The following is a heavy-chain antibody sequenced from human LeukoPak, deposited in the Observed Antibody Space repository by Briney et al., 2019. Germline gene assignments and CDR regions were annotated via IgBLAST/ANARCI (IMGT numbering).Heavy chain of an antibody. CDR2: INPNSGGT. J-gene: IGHJ4*02. Sequence: GASVKVSCKASGYTFTGYYMHWVRQASGQGLEWMGWINPNSGGTNYAQKFQGRVTMTRDTSISTAYMELSRLRSDDTAVYYCARDSLVTSSFDYWGQGTLVTVSS. V-gene: IGHV1-2*02. D-gene: IGHD5-18*01. CDR1: GYTFTGYY. CDR3: ARDSLVTSSFDY.